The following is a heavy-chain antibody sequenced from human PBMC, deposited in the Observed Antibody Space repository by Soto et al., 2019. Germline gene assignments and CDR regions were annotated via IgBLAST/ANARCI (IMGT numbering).Heavy chain of an antibody. D-gene: IGHD2-21*02. CDR1: GFNFSNFG. Sequence: QVQLVESGGGAVQPGRSLRLSCEASGFNFSNFGMHWVRQAPGKGLEWVAVISYDGSNEYYGDSVKGRFTVSRDNSKKTLFLQMKSLRPEDTAIYYCAKATHTDPYCGGDCYIDYGVDGWGQGTTVTVSS. CDR2: ISYDGSNE. CDR3: AKATHTDPYCGGDCYIDYGVDG. V-gene: IGHV3-30*18. J-gene: IGHJ6*02.